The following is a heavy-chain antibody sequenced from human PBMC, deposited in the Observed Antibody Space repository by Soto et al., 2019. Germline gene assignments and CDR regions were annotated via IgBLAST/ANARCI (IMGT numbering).Heavy chain of an antibody. CDR1: GFIFSSYW. D-gene: IGHD2-2*02. V-gene: IGHV3-74*01. Sequence: GESLKISCAASGFIFSSYWMHWVRQAPGKGLVWVSRINSDGSSTSYADSVKGRFTISRDNAKNTLYLQMNSLRAEDTAVYYCARELPTAIRGGYYYSYGMDVWGQGTTVT. J-gene: IGHJ6*02. CDR3: ARELPTAIRGGYYYSYGMDV. CDR2: INSDGSST.